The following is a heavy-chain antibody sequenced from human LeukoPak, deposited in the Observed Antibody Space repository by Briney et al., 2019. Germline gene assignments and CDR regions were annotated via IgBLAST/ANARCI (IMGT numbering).Heavy chain of an antibody. CDR1: GYTFTNFA. CDR2: ISAYNGNT. D-gene: IGHD3-22*01. CDR3: ARDSKYHYDSAGSRFDP. J-gene: IGHJ5*02. Sequence: ASVKVSCKASGYTFTNFAISWVRQAPGQGLEWMGWISAYNGNTNYAQKLQGRVTMTTDTSTTTAYMELRSLRSDDTAVYYCARDSKYHYDSAGSRFDPWGQGTLVTVSS. V-gene: IGHV1-18*01.